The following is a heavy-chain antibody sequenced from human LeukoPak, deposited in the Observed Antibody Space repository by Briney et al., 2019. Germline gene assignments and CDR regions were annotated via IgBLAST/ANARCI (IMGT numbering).Heavy chain of an antibody. CDR1: GASVSSGSYY. Sequence: SETLSLTCNVSGASVSSGSYYWSWIRQPPGEGLDWIGYIYYSGSTNYNPSLKSRVTISVDTSKNQFSLRLSSVTAADTAVYYCARDPSGYFNYWGQGTLATVSS. CDR2: IYYSGST. V-gene: IGHV4-61*01. CDR3: ARDPSGYFNY. D-gene: IGHD3-22*01. J-gene: IGHJ4*02.